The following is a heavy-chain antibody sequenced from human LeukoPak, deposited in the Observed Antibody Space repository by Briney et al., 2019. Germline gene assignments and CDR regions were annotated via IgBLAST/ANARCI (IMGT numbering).Heavy chain of an antibody. CDR2: ISSSGSTI. Sequence: GGSLRLSCAASGFTFSDYYMSWIRQAPGKGLEWVSYISSSGSTIYYADSVKGRLTISRDNAKNSLYLQMNSLKAEDTAVYYCAKDSGWYSSGWLDYWGQGTLVTVSS. D-gene: IGHD6-19*01. J-gene: IGHJ4*02. CDR1: GFTFSDYY. V-gene: IGHV3-11*04. CDR3: AKDSGWYSSGWLDY.